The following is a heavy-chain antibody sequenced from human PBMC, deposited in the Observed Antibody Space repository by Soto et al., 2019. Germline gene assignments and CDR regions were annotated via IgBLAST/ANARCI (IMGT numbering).Heavy chain of an antibody. Sequence: QVQLQQWGAGLLKPSKTLSLTCAIYGGSFSNYYWNWIRQPPGKGLEWMGKINHNGSTNYSPSLKSRLTISVDTSKNQFSLKLISVTAADTAVYFCGRGRGYSNAWGSYYSGMDVWGQGTTVTVSS. CDR1: GGSFSNYY. CDR3: GRGRGYSNAWGSYYSGMDV. CDR2: INHNGST. D-gene: IGHD6-19*01. J-gene: IGHJ6*02. V-gene: IGHV4-34*01.